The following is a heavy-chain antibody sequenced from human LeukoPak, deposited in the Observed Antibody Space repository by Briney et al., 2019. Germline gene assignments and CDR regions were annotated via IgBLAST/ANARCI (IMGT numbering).Heavy chain of an antibody. Sequence: PGGSLRLSCVASGFTFSRYEMNWVRQAPGKGLEWVGRIKSKTDGGTAEHAAPVKGRFIISRDDSKNTLYLQMNSLNSDDTGVYYCATALRGVGFWGQGTLVTVPS. CDR2: IKSKTDGGTA. CDR3: ATALRGVGF. V-gene: IGHV3-15*01. J-gene: IGHJ4*02. CDR1: GFTFSRYE. D-gene: IGHD3-3*01.